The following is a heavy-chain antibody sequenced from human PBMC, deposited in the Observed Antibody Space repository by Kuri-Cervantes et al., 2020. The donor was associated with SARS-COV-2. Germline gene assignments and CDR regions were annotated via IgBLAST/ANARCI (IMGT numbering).Heavy chain of an antibody. Sequence: SETLSLTCTVSGYSISSGYYWSWIRQPAGKGLEWIGFIYTSGSTNYNPSLKSRITMSIDMGNNQFSLKLNSVTAADTAIYYCARANSHSYYYYNYMDVWGQGTTVTVSS. CDR2: IYTSGST. CDR1: GYSISSGYY. V-gene: IGHV4-61*02. CDR3: ARANSHSYYYYNYMDV. J-gene: IGHJ6*03.